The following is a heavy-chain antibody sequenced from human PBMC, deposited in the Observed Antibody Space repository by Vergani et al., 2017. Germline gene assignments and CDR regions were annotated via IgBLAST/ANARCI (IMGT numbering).Heavy chain of an antibody. CDR2: IDHTGRP. D-gene: IGHD4-11*01. V-gene: IGHV4-34*01. CDR3: ARVNTETNGHLYYYYYMDV. J-gene: IGHJ6*03. CDR1: GGSFTSYH. Sequence: QVQLQQWGGGLLKPSETLSLTCVVNGGSFTSYHWTWIRQSPGEGLEWVVDIDHTGRPDYNPSLKCRLTMSVDKSRNRFSLTLNSVTATHTAIYFCARVNTETNGHLYYYYYMDVWGQGTAGTVS.